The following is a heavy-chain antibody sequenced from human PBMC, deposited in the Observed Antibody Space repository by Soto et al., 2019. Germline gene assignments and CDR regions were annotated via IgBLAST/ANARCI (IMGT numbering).Heavy chain of an antibody. D-gene: IGHD3-3*01. Sequence: QVQLVQSGAEVKKPGASVKVSCKASGYTFTNNGITWVRQAPGQGLEWMGWISPYNDNANNAQKLQGRITMTTDTSTSTAYMELRSLRSDDTAVYYCARGPYDFWSGAYYYFAMDVWGQGSTVTVSS. J-gene: IGHJ6*02. CDR2: ISPYNDNA. CDR1: GYTFTNNG. CDR3: ARGPYDFWSGAYYYFAMDV. V-gene: IGHV1-18*04.